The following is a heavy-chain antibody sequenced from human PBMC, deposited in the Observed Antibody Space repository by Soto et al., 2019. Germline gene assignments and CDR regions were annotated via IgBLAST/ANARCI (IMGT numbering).Heavy chain of an antibody. CDR3: ARDSSRVGITMVQGVIINSHYYYYGMDV. D-gene: IGHD3-10*01. V-gene: IGHV3-48*02. Sequence: EVQLVESGGGLVQPGGSLRLSCAASGFTFSSYSMNWVRQAPGNGLEWVSYILSISSTIYYADSVKGRFTISRDNAKNSLYLQMNSLRDKDTAGYYCARDSSRVGITMVQGVIINSHYYYYGMDVWGQGTTVTVSS. CDR1: GFTFSSYS. CDR2: ILSISSTI. J-gene: IGHJ6*02.